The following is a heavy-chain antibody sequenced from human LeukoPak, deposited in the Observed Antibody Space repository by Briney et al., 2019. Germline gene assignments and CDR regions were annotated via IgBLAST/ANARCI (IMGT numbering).Heavy chain of an antibody. CDR2: ISYDGSNK. V-gene: IGHV3-30*03. CDR1: GFTFSSYG. J-gene: IGHJ4*02. Sequence: PGRSLRLSCAASGFTFSSYGIHWVRQAPGKGLEWVAVISYDGSNKYYADSVKGRFTISRDYSKNTLYLQMNSLRAEDTAVYYCARDLVAAAGTNFWGQGTLVTVAS. D-gene: IGHD6-13*01. CDR3: ARDLVAAAGTNF.